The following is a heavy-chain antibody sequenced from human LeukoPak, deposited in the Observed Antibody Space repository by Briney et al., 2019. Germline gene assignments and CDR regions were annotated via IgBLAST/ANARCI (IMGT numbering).Heavy chain of an antibody. CDR1: GGTFSSYA. CDR2: IIPIFGTA. D-gene: IGHD6-19*01. J-gene: IGHJ5*02. V-gene: IGHV1-69*05. CDR3: AREPGIAVPNNWFDP. Sequence: SVKVSCKASGGTFSSYAISWVRQAPGQGLEWMGRIIPIFGTANYAQKFQGRVTITTDESTSTAYMELSSLRSEDTAVYFCAREPGIAVPNNWFDPWGQGTLVTVSS.